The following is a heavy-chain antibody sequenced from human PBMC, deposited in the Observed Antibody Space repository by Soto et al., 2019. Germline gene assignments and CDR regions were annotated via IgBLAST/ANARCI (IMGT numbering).Heavy chain of an antibody. Sequence: GGSLRLSCAASGFTFSSYWMSWARQAPGKGLVWVSHINNDGSVTSYADSVKGRFTISRDNAKNTLYLQMNSLRGEDTAVYYCSVAPSGSADWFDPWGQGTLVTVSS. CDR2: INNDGSVT. V-gene: IGHV3-74*01. D-gene: IGHD6-19*01. J-gene: IGHJ5*02. CDR1: GFTFSSYW. CDR3: SVAPSGSADWFDP.